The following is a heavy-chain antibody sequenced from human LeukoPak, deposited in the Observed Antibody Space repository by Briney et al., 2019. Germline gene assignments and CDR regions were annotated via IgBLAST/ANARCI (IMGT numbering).Heavy chain of an antibody. CDR2: INDRGST. CDR1: GDSVRSYY. J-gene: IGHJ4*02. V-gene: IGHV4-59*08. CDR3: ARHSKYGSGGFQDNFDY. Sequence: PSEILSLTCTVSGDSVRSYYWSWIRQPPGQGLEWLGHINDRGSTNYNPSLQGRVTISIDTSKNQFSLKLTSVTAADTAIYYCARHSKYGSGGFQDNFDYWGQGTLLTVSS. D-gene: IGHD3-10*01.